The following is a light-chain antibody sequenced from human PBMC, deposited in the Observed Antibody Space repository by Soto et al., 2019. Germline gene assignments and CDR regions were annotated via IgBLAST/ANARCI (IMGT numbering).Light chain of an antibody. V-gene: IGKV1-33*01. J-gene: IGKJ5*01. CDR2: DAY. CDR3: QPYDNLPIT. Sequence: DIQMTQSPSSLSASVGDRVTITCQASQDISNYLNWYQQKPGKAAKLLIYDAYNLETGVTSRFSGSGSGTDFTLTISSLQPEDIATYYCQPYDNLPITVGQVTRLEIK. CDR1: QDISNY.